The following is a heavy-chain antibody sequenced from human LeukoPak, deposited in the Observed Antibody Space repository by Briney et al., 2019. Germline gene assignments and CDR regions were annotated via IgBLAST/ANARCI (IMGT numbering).Heavy chain of an antibody. V-gene: IGHV3-23*01. Sequence: GGSLRLSCAASGFTFSSYAMSWVRQAPGEGLEWVSAISGSGGSTYYADSVKGRFTISRDNSKNTLYLQMNSLRAEDTAVYYCAQDQRAHWFDPWGQGTLVTVSS. CDR3: AQDQRAHWFDP. CDR2: ISGSGGST. CDR1: GFTFSSYA. D-gene: IGHD6-25*01. J-gene: IGHJ5*02.